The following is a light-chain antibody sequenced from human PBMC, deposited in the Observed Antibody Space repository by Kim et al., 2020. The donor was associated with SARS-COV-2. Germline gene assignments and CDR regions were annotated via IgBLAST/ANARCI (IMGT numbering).Light chain of an antibody. J-gene: IGLJ3*02. Sequence: QAVVTQEPSVTVSPGGTVTLTCGSSTGAVTSGHFPFWFQQKPGQAPRTLIFDTNNRQSWTPARFSGSLLGGQAALTLSGAQPEDEGDYYCLLSYSGARVFGGGTKVTVL. V-gene: IGLV7-46*01. CDR3: LLSYSGARV. CDR1: TGAVTSGHF. CDR2: DTN.